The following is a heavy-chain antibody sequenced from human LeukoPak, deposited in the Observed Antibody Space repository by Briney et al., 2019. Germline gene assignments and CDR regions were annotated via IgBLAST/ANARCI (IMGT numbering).Heavy chain of an antibody. CDR1: GGSISSGGYY. CDR2: IYYSGST. J-gene: IGHJ4*02. CDR3: ARAIKVPAAIYY. Sequence: TLSLTCTVSGGSISSGGYYWSWIRQHPGKCLEWIGYIYYSGSTYYNPSLKSRVTISVDTSKNQFSLKLSSVTAADTAVYYCARAIKVPAAIYYWGQGTLVTVSS. D-gene: IGHD2-2*01. V-gene: IGHV4-31*03.